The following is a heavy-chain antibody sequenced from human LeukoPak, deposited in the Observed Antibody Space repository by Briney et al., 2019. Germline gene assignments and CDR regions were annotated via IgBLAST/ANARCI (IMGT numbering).Heavy chain of an antibody. CDR2: IYYQGRT. D-gene: IGHD2-21*02. V-gene: IGHV4-39*01. J-gene: IGHJ5*02. CDR1: GASISTSSNY. Sequence: SETLSLACTISGASISTSSNYWGWLRQPPGKGLEWIGSIYYQGRTYPNPSLRSRVTMSIDTSKSQVSLKLTSVSAADTAVYYCARHALVTAISTYNWLGPWGQGTLVTVSS. CDR3: ARHALVTAISTYNWLGP.